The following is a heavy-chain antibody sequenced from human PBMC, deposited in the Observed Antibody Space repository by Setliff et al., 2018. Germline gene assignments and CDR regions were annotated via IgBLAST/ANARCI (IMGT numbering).Heavy chain of an antibody. CDR3: ARPGYCSSTSCSGAFDI. D-gene: IGHD2-2*01. CDR2: IYPGDSDT. Sequence: GESLKISCRASGYNFANYWIGWVRQMPGKGLEWMGIIYPGDSDTRYSPSFQGQVTISADKSISTAYLQWSSLKASDTAMYYCARPGYCSSTSCSGAFDIWGQGTMVTVSS. CDR1: GYNFANYW. V-gene: IGHV5-51*01. J-gene: IGHJ3*02.